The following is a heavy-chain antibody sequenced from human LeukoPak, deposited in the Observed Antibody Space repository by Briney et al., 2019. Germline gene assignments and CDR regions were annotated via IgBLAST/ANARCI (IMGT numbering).Heavy chain of an antibody. CDR1: GFTFSSYA. V-gene: IGHV3-23*01. J-gene: IGHJ4*02. CDR3: AKASSSITMIVVVITPYFGY. CDR2: ISGSGGST. Sequence: PGGSLRLSCAASGFTFSSYAMSWVRQAPGKGLEWVSAISGSGGSTYYADPVKGRFTISRDNSKNTLYLQMNSLRAEDTAVYYCAKASSSITMIVVVITPYFGYWGQGTLVTVSS. D-gene: IGHD3-22*01.